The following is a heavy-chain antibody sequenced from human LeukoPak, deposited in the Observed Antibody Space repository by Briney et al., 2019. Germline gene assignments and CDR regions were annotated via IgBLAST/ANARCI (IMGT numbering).Heavy chain of an antibody. CDR1: GYTFTGYY. CDR2: INPNSGGT. CDR3: ARGAIYSSSSASGWFDP. Sequence: GASVKVSCKASGYTFTGYYMHWVRQAPGQGLEWMGWINPNSGGTNYAQKFQGRVTMTRNTSISTAYMELSSLRSEDTAVYYCARGAIYSSSSASGWFDPWGQGTLVTVSS. J-gene: IGHJ5*02. D-gene: IGHD6-6*01. V-gene: IGHV1-2*02.